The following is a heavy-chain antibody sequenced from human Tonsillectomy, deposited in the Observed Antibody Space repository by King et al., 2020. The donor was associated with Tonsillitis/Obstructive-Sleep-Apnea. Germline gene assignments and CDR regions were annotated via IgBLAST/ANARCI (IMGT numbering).Heavy chain of an antibody. D-gene: IGHD3-16*01. CDR1: GFTFSTYA. Sequence: VQLVEAGGGLDQPGGSLRLSCAASGFTFSTYAMSLVRQAPGKGLERGSGVNGTGTETGFADIGKGRFTISRDNSKNTLYLQMNRLRGEDTAVYYCAKDYRGGEGQFDYWGQGTLVTVSS. CDR2: VNGTGTET. J-gene: IGHJ4*02. V-gene: IGHV3-23*04. CDR3: AKDYRGGEGQFDY.